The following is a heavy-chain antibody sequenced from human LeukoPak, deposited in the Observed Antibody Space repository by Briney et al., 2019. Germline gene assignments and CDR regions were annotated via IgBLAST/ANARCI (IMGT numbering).Heavy chain of an antibody. V-gene: IGHV3-21*01. CDR1: GVTFRVDS. CDR3: AAGEQVVPAVFDY. J-gene: IGHJ4*02. Sequence: GGSLRLSCADSGVTFRVDSMNWGPQAPGKGLERGSPISSSSYIYYADSVRGRFTISRDNAKNSLYLQMNSLRAEDTAVYYCAAGEQVVPAVFDYWGQGTLVTVSS. D-gene: IGHD2-2*01. CDR2: ISSSSYI.